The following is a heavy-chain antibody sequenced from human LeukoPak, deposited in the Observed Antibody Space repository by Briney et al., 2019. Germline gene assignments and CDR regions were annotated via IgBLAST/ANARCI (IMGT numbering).Heavy chain of an antibody. CDR2: ISSSSSYI. CDR1: GFTFSSYS. Sequence: PGGSLRLSCAASGFTFSSYSMNWVRQAPGKGLEWVSSISSSSSYIYYADSVKGRFTISRDNAKNSLYLQMNSLRAEDTAVYYCARDGTGSDAFDIWGQGTMVTVPS. V-gene: IGHV3-21*01. J-gene: IGHJ3*02. CDR3: ARDGTGSDAFDI. D-gene: IGHD1-1*01.